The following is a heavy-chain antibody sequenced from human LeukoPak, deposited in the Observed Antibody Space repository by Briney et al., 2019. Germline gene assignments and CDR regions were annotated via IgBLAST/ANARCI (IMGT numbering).Heavy chain of an antibody. CDR2: INPSGGST. J-gene: IGHJ4*02. Sequence: GASVKVSCEASGYTFTSYYMHWVRQAPGQGLEWMGIINPSGGSTSYAQKFQGRVTMTRDMSTSTVYMELSSLRSEDTAVYYCARDGEKDSSGYYLSDYWGQGTLVTVSS. CDR1: GYTFTSYY. V-gene: IGHV1-46*01. D-gene: IGHD3-22*01. CDR3: ARDGEKDSSGYYLSDY.